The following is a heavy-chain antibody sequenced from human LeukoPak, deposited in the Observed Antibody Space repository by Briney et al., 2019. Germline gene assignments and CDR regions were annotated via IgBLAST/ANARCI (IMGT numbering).Heavy chain of an antibody. CDR2: INHSGST. Sequence: PSETLSLTCAVYGGSFSGYYWNWIRQPPGKGLEWIGEINHSGSTNYNPSLKSRVTISVDTSKNQFSLKLSSVTAADTAVYYCARAPGTMIVVGTAHYFDYWGQGTLVTVSS. J-gene: IGHJ4*02. CDR3: ARAPGTMIVVGTAHYFDY. CDR1: GGSFSGYY. D-gene: IGHD3-22*01. V-gene: IGHV4-34*01.